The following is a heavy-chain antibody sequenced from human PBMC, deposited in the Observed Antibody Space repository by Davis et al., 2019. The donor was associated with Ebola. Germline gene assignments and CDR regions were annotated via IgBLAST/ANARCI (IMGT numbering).Heavy chain of an antibody. D-gene: IGHD3-10*01. V-gene: IGHV4-4*02. CDR1: GGSISSSNW. CDR2: INHSGST. CDR3: ARDITMVQGAAFGP. Sequence: SETLSLTCAVSGGSISSSNWWSWVRQPPGKGLEWIGEINHSGSTNYNPSLKGRVTISVDTSKNQFSLKLSSVTAADTAVYYCARDITMVQGAAFGPWGQGTLVTVSS. J-gene: IGHJ5*02.